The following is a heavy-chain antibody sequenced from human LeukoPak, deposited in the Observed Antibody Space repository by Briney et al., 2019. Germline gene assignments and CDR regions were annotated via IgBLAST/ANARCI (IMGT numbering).Heavy chain of an antibody. CDR2: IIPIFGRA. J-gene: IGHJ5*02. CDR1: GGTFSSEA. D-gene: IGHD1-1*01. V-gene: IGHV1-69*05. CDR3: ARGETILNWFDP. Sequence: GASAKVSCKASGGTFSSEAFIWVRQAPGQGLEWMGGIIPIFGRADYAQKFQDIVTITTDESTSTVYMELSSLRSEDTAVYYCARGETILNWFDPWGQGTLVTVSS.